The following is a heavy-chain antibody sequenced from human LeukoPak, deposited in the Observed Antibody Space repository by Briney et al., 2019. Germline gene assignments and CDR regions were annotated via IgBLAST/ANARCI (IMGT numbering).Heavy chain of an antibody. CDR1: GGSISSSSYY. CDR3: ARVMGLRFDY. D-gene: IGHD4/OR15-4a*01. J-gene: IGHJ4*02. Sequence: SDTLSLPCTVSGGSISSSSYYWGWIRQPPGKGLEWIGSIYYSGSTYYNPSLKSRVTISVDTSKNQYSLKLSSVTAADTAVYYCARVMGLRFDYWGQGTLVTVSS. V-gene: IGHV4-39*07. CDR2: IYYSGST.